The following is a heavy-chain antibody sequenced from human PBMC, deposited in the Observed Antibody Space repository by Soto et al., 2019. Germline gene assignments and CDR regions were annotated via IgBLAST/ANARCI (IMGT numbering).Heavy chain of an antibody. CDR3: AGECSARVRVRLGYYLDY. J-gene: IGHJ4*02. Sequence: QVQLVQSGAEVKKPGSSVKVSCKASGGTFSSYAISWVRQAPGQGLEWMGGIIPIFGTANYAQKFQGRVTITADESTGTAYRGLSSLGPEDTALYDWAGECSARVRVRLGYYLDYWGQGTLVTVSS. V-gene: IGHV1-69*01. D-gene: IGHD3-10*01. CDR1: GGTFSSYA. CDR2: IIPIFGTA.